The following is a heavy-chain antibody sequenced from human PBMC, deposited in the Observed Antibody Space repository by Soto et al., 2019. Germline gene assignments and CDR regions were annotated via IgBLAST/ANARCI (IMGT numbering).Heavy chain of an antibody. CDR2: IKQDGSET. V-gene: IGHV3-7*03. CDR1: GFTVSSCA. D-gene: IGHD6-13*01. CDR3: TRWYPAEV. Sequence: PGGSLRLSCVASGFTVSSCAMTWVRQAPGKGLEWVANIKQDGSETNYVDSVKGRFTISRDNAKNSLYLEMNNLRVEDTASYYCTRWYPAEVWGQGTTVTVSS. J-gene: IGHJ6*02.